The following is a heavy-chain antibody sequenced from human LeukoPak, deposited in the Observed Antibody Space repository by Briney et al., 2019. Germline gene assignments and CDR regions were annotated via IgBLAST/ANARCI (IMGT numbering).Heavy chain of an antibody. D-gene: IGHD3-10*01. CDR2: ISWNGASR. V-gene: IGHV3-43*01. CDR3: AKGSIRGIIIPPVSDY. CDR1: GFAFDDYT. J-gene: IGHJ4*02. Sequence: PGESLRLSCAASGFAFDDYTMHWVRQAPGKGLDWVSLISWNGASRYYADSVEGRFTISRDNSKNSLYLQMNSLRSEDSAFYYCAKGSIRGIIIPPVSDYWGQGTLVTVSS.